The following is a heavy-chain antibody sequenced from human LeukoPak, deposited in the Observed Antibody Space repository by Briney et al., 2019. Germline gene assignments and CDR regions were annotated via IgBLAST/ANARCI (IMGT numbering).Heavy chain of an antibody. J-gene: IGHJ5*02. CDR3: ARAGPQYCSSTSCYYGEFDP. CDR2: IYHSGST. D-gene: IGHD2-2*01. Sequence: SETLSLTCAVSGGSISSGGYSWSWIRQPPGKGLEWIGYIYHSGSTYYNPSLKSRVTISVDRSKDQFSLKLSSVTAADTAVYYCARAGPQYCSSTSCYYGEFDPWGQGTLVTVSS. V-gene: IGHV4-30-2*01. CDR1: GGSISSGGYS.